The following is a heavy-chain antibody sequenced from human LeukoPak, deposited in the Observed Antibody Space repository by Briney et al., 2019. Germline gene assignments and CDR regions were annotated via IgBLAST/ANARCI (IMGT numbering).Heavy chain of an antibody. CDR2: INPSGGST. CDR3: ARARINDFWSGYFDY. J-gene: IGHJ4*02. V-gene: IGHV1-46*03. CDR1: GYTFTSYY. Sequence: ASVKVSCKASGYTFTSYYMHWVQQAPGQGLEWMGIINPSGGSTSYAQKFQGRVTMTRDTSTSTVYMELSSLRSQDTAVYYCARARINDFWSGYFDYWGQGSVVTVSS. D-gene: IGHD3-3*01.